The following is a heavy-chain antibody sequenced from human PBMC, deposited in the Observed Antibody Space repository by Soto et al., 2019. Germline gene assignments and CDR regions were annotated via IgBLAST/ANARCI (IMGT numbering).Heavy chain of an antibody. V-gene: IGHV4-31*02. CDR1: GGSISSGGYY. CDR3: ARGRYDFWSGYSRYNWFDP. CDR2: IYYSGST. J-gene: IGHJ5*02. Sequence: SETLSLTWTVSGGSISSGGYYWSWIRQHPGKGLEWIGYIYYSGSTYYNPSLKSRVTISVDTSKNQFSLKLSSVTAADTAVYYCARGRYDFWSGYSRYNWFDPWGQGTLVTVSS. D-gene: IGHD3-3*01.